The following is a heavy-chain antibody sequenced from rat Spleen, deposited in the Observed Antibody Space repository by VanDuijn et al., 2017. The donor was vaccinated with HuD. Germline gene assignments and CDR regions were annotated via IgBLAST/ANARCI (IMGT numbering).Heavy chain of an antibody. CDR1: GFSLISYA. J-gene: IGHJ2*01. Sequence: QVQLKESGPGLVQSSQTLSLSCTVSGFSLISYAVNWVRQPPGKGLEWIAAIWSGGSTYYNSALKSRLSISRDTSKSQVLLIMNSLQTEDTAMYFCARSGLFDYWGQGVMVTVSS. D-gene: IGHD4-1*01. CDR2: IWSGGST. CDR3: ARSGLFDY. V-gene: IGHV2-15*01.